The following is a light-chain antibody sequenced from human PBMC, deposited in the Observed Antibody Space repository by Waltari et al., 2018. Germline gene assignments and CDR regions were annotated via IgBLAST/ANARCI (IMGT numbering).Light chain of an antibody. CDR1: RSINSY. V-gene: IGKV1-39*01. J-gene: IGKJ2*01. CDR3: QQSHSAPPYT. CDR2: AAS. Sequence: DIQMTQSPSSLSASVGARVIITCRASRSINSYLSWYQHKPGKAPKLLIYAASTLQSGVPSRFSGSGSGTDFTLTISSLQPEDFATYYCQQSHSAPPYTFGQGTKLEIK.